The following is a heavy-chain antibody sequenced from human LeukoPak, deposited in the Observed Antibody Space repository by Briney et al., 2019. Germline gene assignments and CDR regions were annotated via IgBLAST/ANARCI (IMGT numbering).Heavy chain of an antibody. V-gene: IGHV3-66*02. CDR3: ARDATAGYRSG. J-gene: IGHJ4*02. Sequence: PGGSLRLSCAASGFTVSSNYMSWVRQAPGQGLEWVSVIYSGGSTYYADSVKGRFTISRDNAKNTVYLQMSSLRAEDTAGYYCARDATAGYRSGWGQGTVVSVS. CDR2: IYSGGST. CDR1: GFTVSSNY. D-gene: IGHD6-19*01.